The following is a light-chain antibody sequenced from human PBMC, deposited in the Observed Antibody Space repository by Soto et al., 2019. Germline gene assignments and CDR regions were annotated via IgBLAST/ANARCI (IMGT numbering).Light chain of an antibody. V-gene: IGLV2-14*01. CDR2: DVT. CDR1: SSDVGGYNY. J-gene: IGLJ3*02. Sequence: QSALTQPASVSGSPGQSITTSCTGTSSDVGGYNYVSWYQQHPGKAPKLMIYDVTNRPSGVSNRFSGSKSGNTASLTISGLQAEDEADYYCSSYTSSSTPLVFGGGTKLTVL. CDR3: SSYTSSSTPLV.